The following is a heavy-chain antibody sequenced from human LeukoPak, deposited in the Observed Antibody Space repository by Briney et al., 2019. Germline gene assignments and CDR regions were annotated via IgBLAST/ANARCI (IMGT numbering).Heavy chain of an antibody. Sequence: SQTLSLTCAISGDSVSRNTAAWNWIRQSPSRGLEWLGRTYYRSKWYTDYAESVKSRITINSDTSKNQFSLHLNSVTPEDTAVYYCARVLWFGQSETFDYWGQGTLVTVSS. D-gene: IGHD3-10*01. V-gene: IGHV6-1*01. CDR1: GDSVSRNTAA. CDR2: TYYRSKWYT. CDR3: ARVLWFGQSETFDY. J-gene: IGHJ4*02.